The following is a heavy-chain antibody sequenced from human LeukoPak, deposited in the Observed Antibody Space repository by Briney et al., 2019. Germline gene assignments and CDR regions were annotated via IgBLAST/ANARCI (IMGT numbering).Heavy chain of an antibody. J-gene: IGHJ4*02. CDR2: INPNSGGT. CDR1: GYTFTGYY. V-gene: IGHV1-2*04. CDR3: ARRYHGAAAGYYFDY. D-gene: IGHD6-13*01. Sequence: ASVKVSCKASGYTFTGYYMHWVRQAPGQGLEWMGWINPNSGGTNYAQKFQGWVTMTRDTSISTAYMELSRLRSDDTAMYYCARRYHGAAAGYYFDYWGQGTLVTVSS.